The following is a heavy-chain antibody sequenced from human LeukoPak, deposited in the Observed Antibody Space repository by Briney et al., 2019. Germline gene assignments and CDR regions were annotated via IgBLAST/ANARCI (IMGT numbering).Heavy chain of an antibody. CDR1: GGSLRSYY. J-gene: IGHJ6*03. CDR2: IYTSGST. V-gene: IGHV4-4*07. Sequence: PSETLSLTCTVSGGSLRSYYWSWIRQPAGKGLEWIGRIYTSGSTKYNPSLKSRVTMSVDTSKNQFSLKLSSVTAADTAVYYCARVQRRYDSSGYYYGHYYYFYMDVWGKGTTVTVSS. CDR3: ARVQRRYDSSGYYYGHYYYFYMDV. D-gene: IGHD3-22*01.